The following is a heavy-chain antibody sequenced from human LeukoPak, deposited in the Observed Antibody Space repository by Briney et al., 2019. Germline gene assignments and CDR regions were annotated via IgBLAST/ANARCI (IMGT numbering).Heavy chain of an antibody. V-gene: IGHV1-46*01. J-gene: IGHJ4*02. CDR1: GYTFTSYY. D-gene: IGHD2-15*01. CDR2: INPSGGST. CDR3: ARSNVVGVTSPWYFDY. Sequence: VASVKVSCKASGYTFTSYYMHWVRQAPGQGLEWMGIINPSGGSTSYAQKFQGRVTMTRDTSISTAYMELSRLTSDDTAVYYCARSNVVGVTSPWYFDYWGQGTLVTVSS.